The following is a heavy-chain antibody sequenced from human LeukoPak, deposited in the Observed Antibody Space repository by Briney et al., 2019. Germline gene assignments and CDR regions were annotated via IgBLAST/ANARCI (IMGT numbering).Heavy chain of an antibody. CDR3: ARENMVRGVMEGNWSDP. D-gene: IGHD3-10*01. CDR1: GGSISSGDYY. CDR2: IYYSGST. Sequence: SQTLSLTCTVSGGSISSGDYYWSWIRQPPGKGLEWIGYIYYSGSTYYNPSLKSRVTISVDTSKNQFSLKLSSVTAADTAVYYCARENMVRGVMEGNWSDPWGQGTLVTVSS. J-gene: IGHJ5*02. V-gene: IGHV4-30-4*01.